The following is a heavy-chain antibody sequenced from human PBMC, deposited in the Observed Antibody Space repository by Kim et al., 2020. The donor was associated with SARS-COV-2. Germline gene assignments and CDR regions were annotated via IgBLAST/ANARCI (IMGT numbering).Heavy chain of an antibody. D-gene: IGHD5-12*01. Sequence: GGSLRLSCAASGFTFSSYWKHWVRQAPGKGLVWVSRINSDGSSTSYADSVKGRFTISGDNAKNTLYLQMNSLRAEDTAVYYCARDRGRVATMVYYYYYYGMHVWGQEPTVTVSS. CDR1: GFTFSSYW. V-gene: IGHV3-74*01. CDR3: ARDRGRVATMVYYYYYYGMHV. J-gene: IGHJ6*02. CDR2: INSDGSST.